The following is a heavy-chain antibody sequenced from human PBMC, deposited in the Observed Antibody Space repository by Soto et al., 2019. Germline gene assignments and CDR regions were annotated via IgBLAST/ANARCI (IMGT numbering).Heavy chain of an antibody. J-gene: IGHJ5*02. CDR1: GGSISSSSYF. CDR3: VRHPSDFWFDP. V-gene: IGHV4-39*01. CDR2: IDYSGST. D-gene: IGHD2-21*02. Sequence: QLQLQESGPGLVKPSETLSLTCTVSGGSISSSSYFWGWIRQPPGKGLEWIGSIDYSGSTYYNPSLKSRVTVSVDTDKNQFSLKLSSVTAADTAVYYCVRHPSDFWFDPWGQGTLVTVSS.